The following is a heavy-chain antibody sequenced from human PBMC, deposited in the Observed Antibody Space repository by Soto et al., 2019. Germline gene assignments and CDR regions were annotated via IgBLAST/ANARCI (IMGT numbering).Heavy chain of an antibody. V-gene: IGHV3-30*18. J-gene: IGHJ4*02. CDR1: GFTFSSYG. D-gene: IGHD1-26*01. CDR2: ISYDGSNK. CDR3: AKDLLGAAKDY. Sequence: VGSLRLSCAASGFTFSSYGMHWVRQAPGKGLEWVAVISYDGSNKYYADSVKGRFTISRDNSKNTLYLQMNSLRAEDTAVYYCAKDLLGAAKDYWGQGTLVTVSS.